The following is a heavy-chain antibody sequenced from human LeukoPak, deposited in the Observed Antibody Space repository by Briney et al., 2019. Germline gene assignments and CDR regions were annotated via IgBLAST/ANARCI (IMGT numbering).Heavy chain of an antibody. CDR2: IYYSGST. V-gene: IGHV4-59*01. Sequence: SETLSLTCTVSGGSISSYYWSWIRQPPGKGLEWIGYIYYSGSTNYNPSLKSRVTISVDSSKNQFSLKLSSVTAADTAVYYCARVSGGAIVVVPDMFDYWGQGTLVTVSS. CDR1: GGSISSYY. J-gene: IGHJ4*02. CDR3: ARVSGGAIVVVPDMFDY. D-gene: IGHD2-2*01.